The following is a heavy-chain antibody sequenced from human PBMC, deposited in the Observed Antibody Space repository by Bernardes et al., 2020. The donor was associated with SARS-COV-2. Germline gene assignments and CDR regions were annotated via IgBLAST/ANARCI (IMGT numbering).Heavy chain of an antibody. D-gene: IGHD3-9*01. CDR2: LNESSGTT. J-gene: IGHJ4*03. V-gene: IGHV1-18*01. CDR1: DNTFSTNG. Sequence: ASLKVSCKAPDNTFSTNGFKWVRQAPGQGLEWMGWLNESSGTTAYPQKFQGRVTMTTDTSTRTAYMELRNLKSDDTAVYYCARLDDVLTVYYFRGGYFDYWGQGTLVTVSS. CDR3: ARLDDVLTVYYFRGGYFDY.